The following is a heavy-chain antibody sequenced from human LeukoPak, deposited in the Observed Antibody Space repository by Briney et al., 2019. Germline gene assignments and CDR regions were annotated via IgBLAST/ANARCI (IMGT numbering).Heavy chain of an antibody. D-gene: IGHD5-18*01. Sequence: SGGSLRLSCAASGFTFSSYAMHWVRQAPGKGLEWVAVISSDGSNKYYADSAKGRFTISRDNSKNTLYLQMNSLRAEDTAVYYCAKRIQSAMATGYWGQGTLVTVSS. CDR2: ISSDGSNK. J-gene: IGHJ4*02. CDR3: AKRIQSAMATGY. V-gene: IGHV3-30*04. CDR1: GFTFSSYA.